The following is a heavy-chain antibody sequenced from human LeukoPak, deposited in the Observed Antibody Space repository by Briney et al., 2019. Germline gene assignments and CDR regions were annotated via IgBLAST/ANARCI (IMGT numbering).Heavy chain of an antibody. CDR1: GFTFSIYE. CDR2: IKQDGSEK. D-gene: IGHD4-17*01. V-gene: IGHV3-7*01. CDR3: ARDDYGDYFFDY. J-gene: IGHJ4*02. Sequence: GGSLRLSCAASGFTFSIYEINWVRQAPGKGLEWVANIKQDGSEKYYVDSVKGRFTISRDNAKNSLYLQMNSLRAEDTAVYYCARDDYGDYFFDYWGQGTLVTVSS.